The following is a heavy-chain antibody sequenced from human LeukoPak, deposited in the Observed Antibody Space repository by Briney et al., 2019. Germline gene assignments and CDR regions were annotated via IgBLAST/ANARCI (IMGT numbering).Heavy chain of an antibody. V-gene: IGHV3-23*01. CDR2: ISGSDGST. Sequence: GGSLRLSCAASGISVSSNYMSWVRQAPGKGLEWVSTISGSDGSTYYADSVKGRFTISRDNSKNTLYLQMNSLRVEDTAIYYCAKGRGYCTGGSCYSDYWGQGTLVTVSS. CDR1: GISVSSNY. D-gene: IGHD2-15*01. J-gene: IGHJ4*02. CDR3: AKGRGYCTGGSCYSDY.